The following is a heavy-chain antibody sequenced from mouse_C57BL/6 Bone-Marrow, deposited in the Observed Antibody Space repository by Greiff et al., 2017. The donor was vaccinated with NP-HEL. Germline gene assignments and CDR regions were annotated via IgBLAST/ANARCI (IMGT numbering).Heavy chain of an antibody. Sequence: EVMLVESGGGLVQPGGSLSLSCAASGFTFTDYYMSWVRQPPGKALEWLGFIRNKANGYTTESSASVKVRFTISRDNSQRILYLQMNALRAEDSATYYCARYYDYDGHYFDYWGQGTTLTVSS. V-gene: IGHV7-3*01. CDR3: ARYYDYDGHYFDY. J-gene: IGHJ2*01. CDR2: IRNKANGYTT. D-gene: IGHD2-4*01. CDR1: GFTFTDYY.